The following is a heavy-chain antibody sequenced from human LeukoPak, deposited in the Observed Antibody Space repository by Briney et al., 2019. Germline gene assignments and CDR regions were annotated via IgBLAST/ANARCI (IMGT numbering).Heavy chain of an antibody. J-gene: IGHJ4*02. CDR3: ARVDYYGSGSFDY. CDR2: ISSSGST. V-gene: IGHV4-59*01. CDR1: GGSTYSYF. Sequence: SETLSLTCTVSGGSTYSYFWNWIRQPPAKGLEWVGYISSSGSTNYNPSLKGRVTISLDTSKTQFSLKLSSVTAADTAVYYCARVDYYGSGSFDYWGQGTLVTVSS. D-gene: IGHD3-10*01.